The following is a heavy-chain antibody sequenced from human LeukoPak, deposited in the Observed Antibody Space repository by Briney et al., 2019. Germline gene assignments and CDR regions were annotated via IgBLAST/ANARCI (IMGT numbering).Heavy chain of an antibody. CDR1: GFTFSSYG. CDR3: AKDLGYGDYYFDY. CDR2: IRYDGSNK. D-gene: IGHD4-17*01. J-gene: IGHJ4*02. Sequence: GGSLRLSCAASGFTFSSYGMHWVRQAPGKGLEWVAFIRYDGSNKYYADSVKGRFTISRDNSKNTLYLQMNSLRAEDMAVYYCAKDLGYGDYYFDYWGQGTLVTVSS. V-gene: IGHV3-30*02.